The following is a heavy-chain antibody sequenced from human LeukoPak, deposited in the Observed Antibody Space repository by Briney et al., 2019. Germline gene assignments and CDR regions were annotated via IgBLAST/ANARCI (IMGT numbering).Heavy chain of an antibody. CDR1: GFTFSSYA. D-gene: IGHD1-26*01. Sequence: GGSLRLSCAASGFTFSSYAMSWVRQPPGKGLEWVSAISDSGCSTYYADSVKGRFTISRHNSKNTLYLQMNNLRAEDAAIYYCAKAYAFVGANYFDYWGQGTLVTVSS. V-gene: IGHV3-23*01. J-gene: IGHJ4*02. CDR3: AKAYAFVGANYFDY. CDR2: ISDSGCST.